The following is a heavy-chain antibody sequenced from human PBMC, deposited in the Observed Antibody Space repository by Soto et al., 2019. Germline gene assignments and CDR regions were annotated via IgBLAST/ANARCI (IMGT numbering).Heavy chain of an antibody. Sequence: EVQVLESGGGLVQPGGSLRLSCAASGFTFSSFAMSWVRQAPGKGLEWVSLISDSGDDTYYADSVRGRFIISRDNPRNTLYLQVNSLRAEDTAVYYCAKLRGFSGSATPDFWGQGTLVTVSS. J-gene: IGHJ4*02. V-gene: IGHV3-23*01. CDR2: ISDSGDDT. CDR3: AKLRGFSGSATPDF. CDR1: GFTFSSFA. D-gene: IGHD3-22*01.